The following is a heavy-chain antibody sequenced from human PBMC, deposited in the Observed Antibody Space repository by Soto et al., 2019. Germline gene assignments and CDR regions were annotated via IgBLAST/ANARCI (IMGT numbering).Heavy chain of an antibody. CDR1: GFTFSSYA. D-gene: IGHD4-4*01. CDR3: ARDPGDDYSNYDDYYYGMDV. J-gene: IGHJ6*02. Sequence: VQLVESGGGVVQPGRSLRLSCAASGFTFSSYAMHWVRQAPGKGLEWVAVISYDGSNKYYADSVKGRFTISRDNSKNTLYLQMNSLRAEDTAVYYCARDPGDDYSNYDDYYYGMDVWGQGTTVTVSS. CDR2: ISYDGSNK. V-gene: IGHV3-30-3*01.